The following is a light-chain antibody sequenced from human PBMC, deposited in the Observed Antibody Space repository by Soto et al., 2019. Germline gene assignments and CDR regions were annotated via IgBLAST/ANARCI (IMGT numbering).Light chain of an antibody. V-gene: IGLV2-14*03. J-gene: IGLJ2*01. Sequence: QSALTQPASVSGSPGQSITISCTGTSSDVGGYNYVSWYQQHPGKAPKLMIYDVSNRPSGVSNRFSGSKSGNTASLTISGLQAEDEADYYCSSYTSINTVAFGGGTKLTVL. CDR2: DVS. CDR3: SSYTSINTVA. CDR1: SSDVGGYNY.